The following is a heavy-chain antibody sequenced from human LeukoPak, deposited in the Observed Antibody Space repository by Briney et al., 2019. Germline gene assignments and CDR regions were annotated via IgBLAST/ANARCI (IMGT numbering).Heavy chain of an antibody. CDR1: GGSFSGYY. D-gene: IGHD3-10*01. CDR3: ARQSGSGYLDY. J-gene: IGHJ4*02. V-gene: IGHV4-59*08. Sequence: SETLSLTCAVYGGSFSGYYWSWIRQPPGKGLEWIGYIYYSGSTNYNPSLKSRVTISVDTSKNQFSLKLSSVTAADTAVYYCARQSGSGYLDYWGQGTLVTVSS. CDR2: IYYSGST.